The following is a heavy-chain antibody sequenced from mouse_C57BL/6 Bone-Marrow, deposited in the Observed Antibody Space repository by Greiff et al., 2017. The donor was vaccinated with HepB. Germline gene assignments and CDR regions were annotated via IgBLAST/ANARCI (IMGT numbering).Heavy chain of an antibody. Sequence: EVKLMESGGDLVKPGGSLKLSCAASGFTFSSYGMSWVRQTPDKRLEWVATISSGGSYTYYPDSVKGRFTISRDNAKNTLYLQMSSLKSEDTAMYYCARRDYRYWGRGTTLTVSS. D-gene: IGHD1-1*02. J-gene: IGHJ2*01. CDR2: ISSGGSYT. V-gene: IGHV5-6*02. CDR1: GFTFSSYG. CDR3: ARRDYRY.